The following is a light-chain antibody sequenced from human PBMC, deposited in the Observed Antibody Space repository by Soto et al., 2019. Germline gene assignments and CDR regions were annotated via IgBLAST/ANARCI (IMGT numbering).Light chain of an antibody. CDR3: QQYNHWPLYT. CDR1: QSVSRN. CDR2: DAS. J-gene: IGKJ2*01. V-gene: IGKV3-15*01. Sequence: EVVMTQSPTTLSVSPGERATLYCRASQSVSRNLAWYQQRPGRAPRLLIYDASTRATNIPTRFSGSGSGTEFTLTISSLQSEDFAVYYCQQYNHWPLYTFGQGTKLEIK.